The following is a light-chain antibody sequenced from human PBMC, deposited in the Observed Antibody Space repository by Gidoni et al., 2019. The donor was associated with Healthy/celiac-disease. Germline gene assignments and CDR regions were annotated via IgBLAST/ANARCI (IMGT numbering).Light chain of an antibody. CDR1: QGVSSH. CDR3: QHYHNWPPYT. Sequence: EIKMTQSPDTLSVSPGERATLSGRASQGVSSHLDWYQQKPGQAPRRLIYGASTRSTVIPARFSGSGSGTEFTLTISSLHAEDFAVYSCQHYHNWPPYTFGQXTKVEIK. CDR2: GAS. J-gene: IGKJ2*01. V-gene: IGKV3-15*01.